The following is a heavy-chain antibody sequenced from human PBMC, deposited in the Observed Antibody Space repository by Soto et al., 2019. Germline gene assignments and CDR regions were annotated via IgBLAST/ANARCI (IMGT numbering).Heavy chain of an antibody. CDR3: VRGLGVSNTALAS. J-gene: IGHJ5*02. CDR2: INTDGSST. D-gene: IGHD5-18*01. Sequence: HPGGSLRLSCAASGFTFSTYWMHWVRQAPGKGLVWVSRINTDGSSTTYADSVKGRFTISRDNAKNTLYLEMNSLRAEDTSVYYCVRGLGVSNTALASWGQGTLVTVSS. V-gene: IGHV3-74*03. CDR1: GFTFSTYW.